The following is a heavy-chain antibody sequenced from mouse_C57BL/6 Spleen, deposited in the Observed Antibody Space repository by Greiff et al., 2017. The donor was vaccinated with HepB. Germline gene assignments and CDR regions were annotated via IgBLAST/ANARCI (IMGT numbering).Heavy chain of an antibody. Sequence: QVQLKQSGAELVKPGASVKISCKASGYAFSSYWMNWVKQRPGKGLEWIGQIYPGDGDTNYNGKFKGKATLTADKSSSTAYMQLSSLTSEDSAVYFCAKLYYDYPYFDYWGQGTTLTVSS. CDR2: IYPGDGDT. V-gene: IGHV1-80*01. CDR1: GYAFSSYW. J-gene: IGHJ2*01. D-gene: IGHD2-4*01. CDR3: AKLYYDYPYFDY.